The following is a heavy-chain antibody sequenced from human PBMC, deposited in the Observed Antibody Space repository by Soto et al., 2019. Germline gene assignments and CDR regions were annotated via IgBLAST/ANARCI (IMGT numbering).Heavy chain of an antibody. CDR2: ISAYNGNT. V-gene: IGHV1-18*01. CDR1: GYTFTSYG. Sequence: QVQLVQSGAEVKKPGASVKVSCKASGYTFTSYGISWVRQAPGQGLESMGWISAYNGNTNYAQKLQGRVTMTTDTSTSTAYMELRSRRSDDTAGYYCARDREWERRGGYNWFDPWGQGTLVTVSS. J-gene: IGHJ5*02. CDR3: ARDREWERRGGYNWFDP. D-gene: IGHD1-26*01.